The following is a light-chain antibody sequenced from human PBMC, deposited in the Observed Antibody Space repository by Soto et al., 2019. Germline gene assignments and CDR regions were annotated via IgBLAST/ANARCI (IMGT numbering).Light chain of an antibody. CDR2: DVS. CDR3: ISYTTISTYV. J-gene: IGLJ1*01. V-gene: IGLV2-14*03. CDR1: SGDVDGYNY. Sequence: QSALTQPASVSGSPGQSIAISCTGTSGDVDGYNYVSWYQHHPGKAPKLMIYDVSSRPSGVSNRFSGSKSGNTASLTISGLQAEDEADYYCISYTTISTYVFGTGTKVTVL.